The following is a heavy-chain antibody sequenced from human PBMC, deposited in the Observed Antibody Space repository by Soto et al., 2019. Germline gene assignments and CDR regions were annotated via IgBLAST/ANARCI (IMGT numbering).Heavy chain of an antibody. CDR2: ISGSGGST. CDR1: GFTFSSYA. CDR3: AKDSRPTFPNYDFWSGYKYPTVSDWFDP. D-gene: IGHD3-3*01. Sequence: GGSLRLSCAASGFTFSSYAMSWVRQAPGKGLEWVSAISGSGGSTYYADSVKGRFTISRDNSKNTLYLQMNSLRAEDTAVYYCAKDSRPTFPNYDFWSGYKYPTVSDWFDPWGQGTLVTVSS. J-gene: IGHJ5*02. V-gene: IGHV3-23*01.